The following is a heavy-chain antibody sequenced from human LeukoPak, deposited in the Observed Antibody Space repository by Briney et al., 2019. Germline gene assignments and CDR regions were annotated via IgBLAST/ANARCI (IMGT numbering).Heavy chain of an antibody. CDR2: IYSGGTT. CDR1: GFTVSTNY. D-gene: IGHD5-12*01. V-gene: IGHV3-66*01. J-gene: IGHJ4*02. CDR3: ARYDYGRSGFDY. Sequence: GGSLRLSCAASGFTVSTNYMTWVRQAPGKGLEWVSVIYSGGTTYYADSVKGRFSISRDNFKNTLYLQMNSLRAEDTAVYYCARYDYGRSGFDYWGQGTLVTVSS.